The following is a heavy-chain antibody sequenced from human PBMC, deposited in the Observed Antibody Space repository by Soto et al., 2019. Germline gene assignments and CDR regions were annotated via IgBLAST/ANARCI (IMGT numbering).Heavy chain of an antibody. J-gene: IGHJ4*02. CDR1: GFTFSRYG. Sequence: QVQLVESGGGVVQPGRSLRLYCTASGFTFSRYGMHWVRQSPGKGLEWVAVIWHDGSKKLYADSVKGRVIISRDDSTSTLHLQMYSLRVEDTAMYYCARDVGVVAPELDHWGQGTLVTVSS. CDR3: ARDVGVVAPELDH. V-gene: IGHV3-33*01. CDR2: IWHDGSKK. D-gene: IGHD2-21*01.